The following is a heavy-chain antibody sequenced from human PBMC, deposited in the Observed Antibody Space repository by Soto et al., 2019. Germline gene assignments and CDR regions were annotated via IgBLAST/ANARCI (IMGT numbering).Heavy chain of an antibody. CDR2: IYHSGST. Sequence: PSETLSLTCAVSGGSISSSDWWSWVRQPPGKGLEWIGEIYHSGSTNYNPSLKSRVTISVDKSKNQFSLKLSSVTAADTAVYYCARVDKITMIVVVGAFDIWGQGTMVTVSS. J-gene: IGHJ3*02. CDR3: ARVDKITMIVVVGAFDI. V-gene: IGHV4-4*02. D-gene: IGHD3-22*01. CDR1: GGSISSSDW.